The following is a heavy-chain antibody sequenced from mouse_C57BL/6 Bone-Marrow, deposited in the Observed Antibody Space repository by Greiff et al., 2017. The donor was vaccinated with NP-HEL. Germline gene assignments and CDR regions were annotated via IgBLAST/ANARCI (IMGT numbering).Heavy chain of an antibody. V-gene: IGHV1-85*01. CDR1: GYTFTSYD. J-gene: IGHJ2*01. D-gene: IGHD1-1*01. Sequence: QVQLQQSGPELVKPGASVKLSCKASGYTFTSYDINWVKQRPGKGLEWIGWIYPRDGSTKYNEKFKGKATLTVDTSSSTAYMELHSLTSEDSAVYFCARKGVTTVVALYYFDYWGQGTTLTVSS. CDR3: ARKGVTTVVALYYFDY. CDR2: IYPRDGST.